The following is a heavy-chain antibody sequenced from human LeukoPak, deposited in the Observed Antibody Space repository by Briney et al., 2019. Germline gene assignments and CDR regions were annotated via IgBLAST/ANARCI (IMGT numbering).Heavy chain of an antibody. Sequence: PGGSLRLSCAASGFTFSSSSMNWVRQAPGKGLEWVSSISRSGESTFYADSVRGRFTISRDNSKNTVSLQMESLRAEDTALYYCAKDYAVGSIDYWGQGTLVTVSS. D-gene: IGHD3-16*01. CDR1: GFTFSSSS. CDR2: ISRSGEST. J-gene: IGHJ4*02. CDR3: AKDYAVGSIDY. V-gene: IGHV3-23*01.